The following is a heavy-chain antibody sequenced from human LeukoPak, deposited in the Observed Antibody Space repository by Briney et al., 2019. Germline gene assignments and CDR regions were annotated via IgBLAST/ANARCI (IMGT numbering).Heavy chain of an antibody. CDR1: GFTVSSNY. V-gene: IGHV3-66*01. Sequence: GGSLRLSCAASGFTVSSNYMSWVRQAPGKGLEWVAIIYSGGNTYYADSVKGRFTISRDNSKNTVYLQMNSLRAEDTAVYYCARVDIVVREYVHDHWGQGTLVTVSS. J-gene: IGHJ4*02. D-gene: IGHD2-8*01. CDR2: IYSGGNT. CDR3: ARVDIVVREYVHDH.